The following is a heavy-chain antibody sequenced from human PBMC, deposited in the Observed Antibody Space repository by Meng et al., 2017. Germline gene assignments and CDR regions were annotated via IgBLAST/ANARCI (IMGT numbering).Heavy chain of an antibody. V-gene: IGHV4-39*07. D-gene: IGHD3-22*01. Sequence: QGSVAVVGPPPETQTPTSTVTGGPISSSCSCWGLSSQPPGQGLEWNGMSYYSGSTYYNPSLKKRVTISVDTSKTQFSLKLSSVTAASTAVYYCARICYDSSGYSPYNWFDPWGQGTLVTVSS. CDR3: ARICYDSSGYSPYNWFDP. CDR2: SYYSGST. CDR1: GGPISSSCSC. J-gene: IGHJ5*02.